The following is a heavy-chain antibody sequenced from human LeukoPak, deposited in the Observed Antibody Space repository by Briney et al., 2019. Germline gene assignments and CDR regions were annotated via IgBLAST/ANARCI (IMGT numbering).Heavy chain of an antibody. V-gene: IGHV4-31*03. J-gene: IGHJ6*02. CDR1: GGSVSRGGDY. CDR3: ASRTPNLGDSGTGSSYYYYYGVDV. D-gene: IGHD3-10*01. CDR2: MFYGGGT. Sequence: SETLSLTCTVSGGSVSRGGDYWNWIRQHPGEGLEWIVYMFYGGGTYYNPSLKSRVNMSVSTSKNQFSLSLTSVTAADTAVYYCASRTPNLGDSGTGSSYYYYYGVDVWGQGTSVTVSS.